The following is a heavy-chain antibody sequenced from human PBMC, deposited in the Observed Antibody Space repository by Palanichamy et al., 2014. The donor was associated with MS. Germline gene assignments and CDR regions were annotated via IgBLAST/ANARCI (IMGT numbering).Heavy chain of an antibody. CDR3: AAELDYTSRRYLPFDR. CDR2: IVGGSGAT. D-gene: IGHD3-3*01. V-gene: IGHV1-58*01. Sequence: QTQMVQSGPEVKKPGTSVKVSCKASGITFSTSAVQWVRQARGQPLEWIGWIVGGSGATKYAQKFEERVIITRDISTTSVYMELSSLRFEDTAVYYCAAELDYTSRRYLPFDRWGQGTLVTVSS. CDR1: GITFSTSA. J-gene: IGHJ4*02.